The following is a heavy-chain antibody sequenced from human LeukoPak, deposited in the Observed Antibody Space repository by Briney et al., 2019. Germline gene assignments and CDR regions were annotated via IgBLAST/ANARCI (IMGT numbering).Heavy chain of an antibody. CDR2: INPNSGVT. D-gene: IGHD3-22*01. Sequence: ASVKVSCKASGYTFTGYYMHWVRQAPGQGLEWMGWINPNSGVTNYAQKFQGRVTMTRDTSISTAYMELSRLRSDDTAVYYCARGYYYDSSGYYFDYWGQGTLVTVSS. J-gene: IGHJ4*02. CDR3: ARGYYYDSSGYYFDY. CDR1: GYTFTGYY. V-gene: IGHV1-2*02.